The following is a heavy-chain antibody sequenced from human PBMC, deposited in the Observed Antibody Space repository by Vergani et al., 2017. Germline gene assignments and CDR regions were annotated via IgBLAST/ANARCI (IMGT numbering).Heavy chain of an antibody. CDR3: VREYSSSVGFLAY. CDR2: IYISEST. D-gene: IGHD6-6*01. Sequence: QVQLQESGPGLVKPSETLSLTCIVSGGSTSPYYWSWFRQPAGKGLEWFGRIYISESTNYNPSLKSRVTMSVDTSKNQFSLKLSSVTAADTAVYYCVREYSSSVGFLAYWGQGTLVTVSS. CDR1: GGSTSPYY. V-gene: IGHV4-4*07. J-gene: IGHJ4*02.